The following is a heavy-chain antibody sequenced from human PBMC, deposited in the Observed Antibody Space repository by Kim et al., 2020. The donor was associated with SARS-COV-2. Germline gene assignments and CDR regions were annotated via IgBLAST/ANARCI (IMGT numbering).Heavy chain of an antibody. CDR3: ARERDSSSWTGYNWFDP. Sequence: SETLSLTCTVSGGSISSGGYYWSWIRQHPGKGLEWIGYIYYSGSTYYNPSLKSRVTISVDTSKNQFSLKLSSVTAADTAVYYCARERDSSSWTGYNWFDPWGQGTLVTVSS. V-gene: IGHV4-31*03. CDR2: IYYSGST. J-gene: IGHJ5*02. D-gene: IGHD6-13*01. CDR1: GGSISSGGYY.